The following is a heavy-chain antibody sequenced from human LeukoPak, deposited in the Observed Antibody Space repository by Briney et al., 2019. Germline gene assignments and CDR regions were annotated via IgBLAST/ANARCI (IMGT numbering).Heavy chain of an antibody. Sequence: SETLSLTCTVSGGSISSYYWSWIRQPPGKGLEWIGYIYYSGSTNYNPSLKSRVTISVDTSKDQFSLKLSSVTAADTAVYYCARQGGGYCSSTRCYSALDIWGRGTMVTVSS. J-gene: IGHJ3*02. CDR2: IYYSGST. CDR1: GGSISSYY. D-gene: IGHD2-2*02. CDR3: ARQGGGYCSSTRCYSALDI. V-gene: IGHV4-59*08.